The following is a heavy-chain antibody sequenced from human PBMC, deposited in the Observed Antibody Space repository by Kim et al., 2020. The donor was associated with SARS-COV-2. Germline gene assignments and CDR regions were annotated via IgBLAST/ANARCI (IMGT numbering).Heavy chain of an antibody. J-gene: IGHJ4*02. CDR2: ISGSGGST. CDR1: GFTFSSYA. V-gene: IGHV3-23*01. CDR3: AKEGGATGFTTYFFGN. D-gene: IGHD1-26*01. Sequence: GGSLRLSCAASGFTFSSYAMGWVRQAPGKGLEWVSAISGSGGSTYYADSVKGRFTISRDNSKNTLYLQMNSLRAEDTAVYYCAKEGGATGFTTYFFGNWGQRTLVTLSP.